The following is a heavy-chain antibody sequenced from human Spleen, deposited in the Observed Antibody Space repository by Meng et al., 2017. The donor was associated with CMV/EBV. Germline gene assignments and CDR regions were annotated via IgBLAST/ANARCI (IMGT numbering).Heavy chain of an antibody. J-gene: IGHJ3*02. Sequence: ASVKVSCKASGYTFTAHYFHWVRQAPGQGLEWMGRINPDGGTTTYAQKFQGGLTLTSDTSTSTVYMELSRLTSEDTAVYYCARDLVGYDAFDIWGQGTLVTVSS. CDR3: ARDLVGYDAFDI. D-gene: IGHD3-22*01. V-gene: IGHV1-46*01. CDR2: INPDGGTT. CDR1: GYTFTAHY.